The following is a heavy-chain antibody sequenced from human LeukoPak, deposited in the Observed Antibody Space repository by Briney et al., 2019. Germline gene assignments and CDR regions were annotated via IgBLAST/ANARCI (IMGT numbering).Heavy chain of an antibody. J-gene: IGHJ3*02. V-gene: IGHV4-34*01. CDR1: GGSFSGYY. D-gene: IGHD6-13*01. CDR2: INHSGST. Sequence: PSETLSLTCAVYGGSFSGYYWSWIRQPPGKGLEWIGEINHSGSTNYNPSLKSRVTISVDTSKNQFSLKLSSVTAADTAVYYCARVTILYSSSWYAGLDAFDIWGQGTMVTVSS. CDR3: ARVTILYSSSWYAGLDAFDI.